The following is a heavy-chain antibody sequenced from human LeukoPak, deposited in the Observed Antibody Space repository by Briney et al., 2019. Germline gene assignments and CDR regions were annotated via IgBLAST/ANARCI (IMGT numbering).Heavy chain of an antibody. CDR3: AKDPRPDYYGSGSYYFAFDI. V-gene: IGHV3-23*01. CDR2: ISGSGGST. J-gene: IGHJ3*02. Sequence: GGSLGLSCAASGFTFSSYGMSWVRQAPGKGLEWVSAISGSGGSTYYADSVKGRFTISRDNSKNTLYLQMNSLRAEDTAVYYCAKDPRPDYYGSGSYYFAFDIWGQGTMVTVSS. D-gene: IGHD3-10*01. CDR1: GFTFSSYG.